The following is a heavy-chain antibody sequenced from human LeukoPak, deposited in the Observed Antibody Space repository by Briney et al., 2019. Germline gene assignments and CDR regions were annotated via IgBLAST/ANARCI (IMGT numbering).Heavy chain of an antibody. D-gene: IGHD3-22*01. CDR2: IKQDGIEK. J-gene: IGHJ3*02. Sequence: PGGSLRLSCAASGFSFSSYWMTWVRQAPGKGPEWVANIKQDGIEKYSVDSVKGRFTISRDNARNSLYLQMNSLRAEDTAVYYCARDHHRRYYDDQARDTFDIWGQGTMVTVSS. CDR1: GFSFSSYW. CDR3: ARDHHRRYYDDQARDTFDI. V-gene: IGHV3-7*01.